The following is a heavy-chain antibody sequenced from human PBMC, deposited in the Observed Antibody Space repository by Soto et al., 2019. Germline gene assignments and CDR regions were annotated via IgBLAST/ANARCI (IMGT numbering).Heavy chain of an antibody. Sequence: EVQLVESGGGLVKPGGSLRLYCAASGFTFSSYSMNWVRQAAGKGLEWVSSISSSSSYIYDAVVVKGRFTISRDNAKNSLYLEMISLIAADRAVYYWARDLSYGGYCSGCSLWRFDSWGQGTLVAVSS. V-gene: IGHV3-21*01. CDR3: ARDLSYGGYCSGCSLWRFDS. CDR2: ISSSSSYI. D-gene: IGHD2-15*01. CDR1: GFTFSSYS. J-gene: IGHJ4*02.